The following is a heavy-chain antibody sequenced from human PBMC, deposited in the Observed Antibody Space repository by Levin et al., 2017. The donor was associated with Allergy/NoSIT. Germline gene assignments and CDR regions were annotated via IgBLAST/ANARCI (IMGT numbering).Heavy chain of an antibody. J-gene: IGHJ4*02. D-gene: IGHD2-15*01. CDR2: ILNDGTST. Sequence: GGSLRLSCTASAFTFRNYYMHWVRQAPGMGLVWVSNILNDGTSTNYADSVKGRFTISRDNAKNMLYLQMTSLRVEDTAVYYCGRGSGVGDYRGQGTLVTVSS. V-gene: IGHV3-74*01. CDR1: AFTFRNYY. CDR3: GRGSGVGDY.